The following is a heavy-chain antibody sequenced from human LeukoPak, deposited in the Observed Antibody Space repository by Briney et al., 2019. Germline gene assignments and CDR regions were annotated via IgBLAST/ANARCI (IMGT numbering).Heavy chain of an antibody. Sequence: GGSLRLSCAASGFTFSSYSMNWVRQAPGKGLEWVSYISSSSSTIYYADSVKGRFTISRDNAKNSLYLQMNSLRAEDTAVYYCALTGTTRSYYYDSSGSIDYWGQGTLVTVSS. D-gene: IGHD3-22*01. V-gene: IGHV3-48*01. CDR3: ALTGTTRSYYYDSSGSIDY. J-gene: IGHJ4*02. CDR1: GFTFSSYS. CDR2: ISSSSSTI.